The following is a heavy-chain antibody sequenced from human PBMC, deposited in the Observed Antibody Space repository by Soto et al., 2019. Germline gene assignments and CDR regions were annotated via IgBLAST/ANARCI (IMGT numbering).Heavy chain of an antibody. D-gene: IGHD3-22*01. CDR3: ARGRYYDSSGLDY. J-gene: IGHJ4*02. CDR2: FDPEDGET. V-gene: IGHV1-24*01. Sequence: ASVKVSCKVSGYTLTELSMHWVRQAPGKGLEWMGGFDPEDGETIYAQKFQGRVTMTRDTSTSTVYMELSSLRSEDTAVYYCARGRYYDSSGLDYWGQGTLVTVSS. CDR1: GYTLTELS.